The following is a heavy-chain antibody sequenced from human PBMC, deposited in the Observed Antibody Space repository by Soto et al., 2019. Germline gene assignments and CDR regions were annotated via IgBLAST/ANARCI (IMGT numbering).Heavy chain of an antibody. J-gene: IGHJ4*02. CDR2: LSVYSGNT. CDR3: ARDDRSSSWYWVY. V-gene: IGHV1-18*01. Sequence: GASVKVSCKASGYTFTSYGISWVRQAPGQGLEWMGWLSVYSGNTNYAQKLQGRGTMTTDTSTSTACMELRSLRSDDTAVYYCARDDRSSSWYWVYWGQGTLVTVSS. D-gene: IGHD6-13*01. CDR1: GYTFTSYG.